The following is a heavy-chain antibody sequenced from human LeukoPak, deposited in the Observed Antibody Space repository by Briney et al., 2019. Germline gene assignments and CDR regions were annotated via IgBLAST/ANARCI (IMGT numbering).Heavy chain of an antibody. D-gene: IGHD1-14*01. CDR3: VKDRRTEAYGMEV. J-gene: IGHJ6*02. CDR2: IKEDGSEK. CDR1: GFTFSIYW. Sequence: GGSLRLSCAASGFTFSIYWMTWIRQTPSKGLQWVAAIKEDGSEKYYVDSVKGRFTISRDNAKNTLYLQMNSLRGEDTAVYYCVKDRRTEAYGMEVWGQGTTVTVSS. V-gene: IGHV3-7*01.